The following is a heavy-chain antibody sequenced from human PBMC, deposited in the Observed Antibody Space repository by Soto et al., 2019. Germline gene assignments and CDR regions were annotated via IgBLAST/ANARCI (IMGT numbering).Heavy chain of an antibody. Sequence: SETLSLTCTVSGGSISSSSYYWGWIRQPPGKGLEWIGSIYYSGSTYYNPSLKSRVTISVDTSKNQFSLKLSSVTAADTAVYYCARGTTVTTSGPNWSDPWGQGTLVTVSS. V-gene: IGHV4-39*01. CDR1: GGSISSSSYY. CDR3: ARGTTVTTSGPNWSDP. D-gene: IGHD4-4*01. CDR2: IYYSGST. J-gene: IGHJ5*02.